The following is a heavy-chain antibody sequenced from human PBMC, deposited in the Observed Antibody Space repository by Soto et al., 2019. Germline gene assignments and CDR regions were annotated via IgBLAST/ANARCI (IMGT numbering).Heavy chain of an antibody. Sequence: GGSLRLSCAASGFTFRNYGMNWVRQAPGKGLEWVSYIGIGSSTKYYADSVKGRFTISRDNAKNSLYLQMNSLRAEDTAVYYCARDQLYYNDISGRPLNAFXVWGQGTMVXVSS. D-gene: IGHD3-22*01. CDR2: IGIGSSTK. V-gene: IGHV3-48*01. CDR3: ARDQLYYNDISGRPLNAFXV. CDR1: GFTFRNYG. J-gene: IGHJ3*01.